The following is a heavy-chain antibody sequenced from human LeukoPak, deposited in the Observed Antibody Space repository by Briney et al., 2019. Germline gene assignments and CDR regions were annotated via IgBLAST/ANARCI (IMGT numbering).Heavy chain of an antibody. D-gene: IGHD6-6*01. Sequence: PSETLSLTCTVSGGSISSGSYYWSWIRQPAGKGLEWIGRIYTSGSTNYNPSLKSRVTISVDTSKNQFSLKLSSVTAADTAVYYCARVCSSSSPYYYYYMDVWGKGTTVTVSS. CDR3: ARVCSSSSPYYYYYMDV. J-gene: IGHJ6*03. CDR2: IYTSGST. CDR1: GGSISSGSYY. V-gene: IGHV4-61*02.